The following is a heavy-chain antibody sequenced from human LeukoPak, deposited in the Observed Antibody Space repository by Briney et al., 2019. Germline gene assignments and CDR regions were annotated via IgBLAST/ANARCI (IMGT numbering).Heavy chain of an antibody. V-gene: IGHV1-69*06. D-gene: IGHD4-17*01. Sequence: GSSVKVSCKASGGTFSSYAISWVRQAPGQGLEWMGGIIPIFGTANYAQKFQGRVTIAADKSTSTAYMELSSLRSEDTAVYYCASSSEDYGDYSWTLDYYYYMDVWGKGTTVTVSS. CDR2: IIPIFGTA. CDR1: GGTFSSYA. CDR3: ASSSEDYGDYSWTLDYYYYMDV. J-gene: IGHJ6*03.